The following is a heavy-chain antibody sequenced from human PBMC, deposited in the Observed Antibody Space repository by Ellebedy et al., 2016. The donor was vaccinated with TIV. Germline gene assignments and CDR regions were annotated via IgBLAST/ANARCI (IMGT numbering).Heavy chain of an antibody. CDR1: GFTFSSYW. V-gene: IGHV3-7*04. CDR2: INRDGSQN. CDR3: ARASYTSGYDY. J-gene: IGHJ4*02. Sequence: GESLKISCAASGFTFSSYWMSWVRQAPGKGLEWVANINRDGSQNYCVDSLKGRFTISRDNAKKSLYLQMNRLRAEDTAVYYCARASYTSGYDYWGKGTLVTVSS. D-gene: IGHD5-12*01.